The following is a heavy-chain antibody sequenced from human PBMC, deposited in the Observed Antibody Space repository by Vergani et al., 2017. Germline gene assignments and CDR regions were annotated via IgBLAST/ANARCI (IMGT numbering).Heavy chain of an antibody. V-gene: IGHV5-51*01. J-gene: IGHJ4*02. Sequence: EVELVQSGPEMRKPGKSLKISCKGSEYSFGNYWIGWVRQMPGKGLEWMGIIYPADSDTRYSPSFQGQVTISADKSISTAFLQWDSLKASDTALYYCARHTTCTDSWGQGTLVTVSS. D-gene: IGHD1-1*01. CDR2: IYPADSDT. CDR3: ARHTTCTDS. CDR1: EYSFGNYW.